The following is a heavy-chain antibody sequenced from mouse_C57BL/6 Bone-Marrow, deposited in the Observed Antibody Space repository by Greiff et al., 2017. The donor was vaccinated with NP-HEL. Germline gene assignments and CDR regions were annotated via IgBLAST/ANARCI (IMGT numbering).Heavy chain of an antibody. V-gene: IGHV1-82*01. Sequence: VQLQQSGPELVKPGASVKISCKASGYAFSSSWMNWVKQRPGKGLEWIGRIYPGDGDTNYNGKFKGKATLTTDKSSSTAYMPLSSLTSEDSAVYFCARSWAGDYWGQGTTLTVSS. CDR2: IYPGDGDT. J-gene: IGHJ2*01. CDR1: GYAFSSSW. D-gene: IGHD4-1*01. CDR3: ARSWAGDY.